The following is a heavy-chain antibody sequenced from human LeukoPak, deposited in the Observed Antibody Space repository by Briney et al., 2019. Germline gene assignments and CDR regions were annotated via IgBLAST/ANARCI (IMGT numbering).Heavy chain of an antibody. CDR2: IKADGSGT. CDR1: GFTIGPYA. D-gene: IGHD2/OR15-2a*01. CDR3: ATWAFYHNLDV. J-gene: IGHJ6*02. Sequence: GGALRLSCAASGFTIGPYAMYWVRQGPGRGLEWVSVIKADGSGTFYADSVRGRFTTSRDNNKNSLYLQMNGLTSEDTALYYCATWAFYHNLDVWGQGTTVIVSS. V-gene: IGHV3-43*02.